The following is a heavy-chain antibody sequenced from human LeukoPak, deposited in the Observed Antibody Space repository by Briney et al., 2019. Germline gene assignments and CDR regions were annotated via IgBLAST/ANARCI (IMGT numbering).Heavy chain of an antibody. J-gene: IGHJ4*02. CDR3: AGDGDGYTTRSGY. D-gene: IGHD5-24*01. V-gene: IGHV3-7*01. Sequence: SGGSLRLSCAASGFTFSSYWMSWVRQAPGKGLEWVANIKQDGSEKYYVDPVKGRFTISRDNAKNSLYLQMNSLRAEDTAVYYCAGDGDGYTTRSGYWGQGTLVTVSS. CDR2: IKQDGSEK. CDR1: GFTFSSYW.